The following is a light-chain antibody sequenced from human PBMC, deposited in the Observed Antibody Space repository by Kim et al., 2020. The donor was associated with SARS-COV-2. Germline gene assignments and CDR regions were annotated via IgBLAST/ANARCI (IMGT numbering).Light chain of an antibody. CDR3: NSRDSSGNHLDV. CDR2: GKN. V-gene: IGLV3-19*01. J-gene: IGLJ1*01. CDR1: SLRSYY. Sequence: SSELTQDPAVSVALGQTVRITCQGDSLRSYYASWYQQKPGQAPVLVIYGKNNRPSGIPDRFSGSSSGNTASLTITGAQAEDEADYYCNSRDSSGNHLDVFGTGTQLTVL.